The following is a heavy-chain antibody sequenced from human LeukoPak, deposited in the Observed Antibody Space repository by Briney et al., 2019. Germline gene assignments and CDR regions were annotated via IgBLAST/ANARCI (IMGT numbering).Heavy chain of an antibody. V-gene: IGHV3-23*01. J-gene: IGHJ6*04. CDR2: ICGSGGST. D-gene: IGHD6-19*01. Sequence: GGSLRLSCAASGFTFSSYAMSWVRQAPGKGLEWVSAICGSGGSTYYADSVKGRFTISRDNSKNTLYLQMNSLRAEDTAVYYCAKYSSGWYIHYYYGMDVWGKGTTVTVSS. CDR3: AKYSSGWYIHYYYGMDV. CDR1: GFTFSSYA.